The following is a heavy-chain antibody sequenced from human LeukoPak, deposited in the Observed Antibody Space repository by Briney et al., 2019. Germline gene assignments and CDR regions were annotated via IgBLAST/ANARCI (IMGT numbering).Heavy chain of an antibody. D-gene: IGHD4-23*01. CDR1: GYTFTNYY. V-gene: IGHV1-2*02. CDR2: VNPNNGGS. J-gene: IGHJ4*02. Sequence: ASVKVSCKPSGYTFTNYYIHWVRQAPGQGLEWMAWVNPNNGGSGSAQKFQGRVTMTRDTSISAAYMELSRLRSDDTAMYYCASGNSVWAAGTPAYYSDYWGQGTLVTVSS. CDR3: ASGNSVWAAGTPAYYSDY.